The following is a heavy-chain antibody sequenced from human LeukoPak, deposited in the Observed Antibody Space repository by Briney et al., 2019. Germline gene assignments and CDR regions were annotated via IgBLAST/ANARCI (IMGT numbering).Heavy chain of an antibody. D-gene: IGHD3-10*01. CDR2: IKQDGSEK. J-gene: IGHJ4*02. V-gene: IGHV3-7*01. CDR3: ARNAYYYGSGSPLGY. Sequence: GGSLRLSCAASGFTFSSYWMSWVRQAPGKGLEWVANIKQDGSEKYYVDSVKGRFTISRDNANNSLYLQMNSLRAEDTAVYYCARNAYYYGSGSPLGYWGQGTLVTVSS. CDR1: GFTFSSYW.